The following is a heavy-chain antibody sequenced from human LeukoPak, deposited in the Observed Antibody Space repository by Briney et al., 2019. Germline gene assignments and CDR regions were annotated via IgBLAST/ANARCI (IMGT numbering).Heavy chain of an antibody. D-gene: IGHD2-15*01. CDR1: GFTFSDYY. J-gene: IGHJ3*02. Sequence: GGSLRLSCAASGFTFSDYYMSWIRQAPGKGLEWVLYISSSGSTIYYADSVKGRFTISRDNAKNSLYLQMNSLRAEDTAVYYCARDAMVGAFDIWGQGTMVTVSS. CDR3: ARDAMVGAFDI. V-gene: IGHV3-11*04. CDR2: ISSSGSTI.